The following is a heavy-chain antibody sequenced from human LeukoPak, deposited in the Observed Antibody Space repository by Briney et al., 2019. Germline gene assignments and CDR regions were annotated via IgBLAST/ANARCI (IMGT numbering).Heavy chain of an antibody. CDR3: TRDGTVVRGLPRRARTFYGMDV. Sequence: PGGSLRLSCAASGFTFSSYDMHWVRQATGKGLEWVSGIDTAGDTYYPGSVKGRFTISRENAKNSLYLQVNSLRAEDTAVYYCTRDGTVVRGLPRRARTFYGMDVWGQGTTVTVSS. CDR1: GFTFSSYD. V-gene: IGHV3-13*01. CDR2: IDTAGDT. D-gene: IGHD3-10*01. J-gene: IGHJ6*02.